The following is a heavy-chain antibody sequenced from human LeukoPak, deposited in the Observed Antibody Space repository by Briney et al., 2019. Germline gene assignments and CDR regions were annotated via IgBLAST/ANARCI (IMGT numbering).Heavy chain of an antibody. CDR3: AREVVVVPAAMWNYYYYYMDV. Sequence: ASVKVSCKASGYTFTSYGISWVRQAPGQGLEWMGWISAYNGNTNYAQKLQGRVTMTTDTSTSTAYMELSRLRSDDTAVYYCAREVVVVPAAMWNYYYYYMDVWGKGTTVTVSS. CDR1: GYTFTSYG. CDR2: ISAYNGNT. V-gene: IGHV1-18*01. J-gene: IGHJ6*03. D-gene: IGHD2-2*01.